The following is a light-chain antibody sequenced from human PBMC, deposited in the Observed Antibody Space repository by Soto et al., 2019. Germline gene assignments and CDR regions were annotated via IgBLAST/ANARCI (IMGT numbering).Light chain of an antibody. Sequence: QLVLTQSPSASASLGASVKLTCTLSSGHSSYGIAWHQQQPEKGPRYLMKLNSDGSHSKGDGIPHRFSGSSSGAERYLTIARLQSEDEADYYCQSWGTGKEVVFGGGTKLTVL. CDR1: SGHSSYG. J-gene: IGLJ2*01. CDR3: QSWGTGKEVV. CDR2: LNSDGSH. V-gene: IGLV4-69*01.